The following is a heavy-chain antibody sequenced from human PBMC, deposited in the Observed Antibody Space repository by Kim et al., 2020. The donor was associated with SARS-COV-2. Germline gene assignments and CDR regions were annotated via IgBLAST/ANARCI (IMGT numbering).Heavy chain of an antibody. V-gene: IGHV3-23*01. CDR2: ISRSGETT. D-gene: IGHD2-8*01. CDR3: ARKLHVPSGVTYLDL. Sequence: GGSLRLSCAASGFSFSSHGMSWVRQAPGKGLEWVSSISRSGETTYYADTVKGRFTMSRDNSKNTLYLQLISLRAEDTAVYYCARKLHVPSGVTYLDLWGQGTLVTVSS. CDR1: GFSFSSHG. J-gene: IGHJ4*02.